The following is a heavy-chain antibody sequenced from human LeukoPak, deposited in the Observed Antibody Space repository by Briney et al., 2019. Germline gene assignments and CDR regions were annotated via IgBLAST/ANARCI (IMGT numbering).Heavy chain of an antibody. CDR2: INWNGGST. CDR3: ARGSYSSSWKVYYYMDV. D-gene: IGHD6-13*01. CDR1: GFTFDDYG. Sequence: GSLRLSCAASGFTFDDYGVSWVRQAPGKGLEWVSGINWNGGSTGYADSVKGRFTISRDNAKNSLYLQMNSLRAEDTALYYCARGSYSSSWKVYYYMDVWGKGTTVTVSS. J-gene: IGHJ6*03. V-gene: IGHV3-20*04.